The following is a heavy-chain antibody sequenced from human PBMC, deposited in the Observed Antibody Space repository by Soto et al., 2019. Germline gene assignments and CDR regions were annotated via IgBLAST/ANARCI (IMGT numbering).Heavy chain of an antibody. J-gene: IGHJ4*02. Sequence: ASVKVSCKASGGTFSSYAISWVRQAPGKGLEWMGGIIPIFGTANYAQKFQGRVTITADESTRTAYMELSSLRSDDTAVYYCARESRAYNWNYRGYFDYWGQGTLVTVSS. V-gene: IGHV1-69*13. CDR1: GGTFSSYA. CDR3: ARESRAYNWNYRGYFDY. CDR2: IIPIFGTA. D-gene: IGHD1-7*01.